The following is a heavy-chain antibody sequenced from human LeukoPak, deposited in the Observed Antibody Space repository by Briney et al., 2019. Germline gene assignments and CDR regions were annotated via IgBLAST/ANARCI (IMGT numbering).Heavy chain of an antibody. Sequence: PSETLSLTCTVSGGSISSGDYYWSWIRQPPGRGLEGIGYIYYSGSTYCNPSLKSRVTISVDTSKNQFSLKLSSVTAADTAVYYCARGTDFWSGSAFDIWGQGTMVTVSS. CDR2: IYYSGST. CDR1: GGSISSGDYY. V-gene: IGHV4-30-4*02. D-gene: IGHD3-3*01. J-gene: IGHJ3*02. CDR3: ARGTDFWSGSAFDI.